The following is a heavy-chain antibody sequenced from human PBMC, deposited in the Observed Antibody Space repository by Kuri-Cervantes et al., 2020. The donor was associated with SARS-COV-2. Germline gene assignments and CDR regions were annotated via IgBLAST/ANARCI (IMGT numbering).Heavy chain of an antibody. Sequence: GESLKISRAASGFTFSSYSMNWVRQAPGKGLELVSSISSSSSYICYADSVKGRFTISRDNAKNSLYLQMNSLRAEDTAVYYCARDPPSPYCSGGSCRTDVWGQGTTVTVSS. V-gene: IGHV3-21*01. CDR3: ARDPPSPYCSGGSCRTDV. J-gene: IGHJ6*02. CDR2: ISSSSSYI. CDR1: GFTFSSYS. D-gene: IGHD2-15*01.